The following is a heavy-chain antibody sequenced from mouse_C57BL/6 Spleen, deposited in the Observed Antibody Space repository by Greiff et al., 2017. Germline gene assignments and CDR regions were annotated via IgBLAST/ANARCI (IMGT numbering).Heavy chain of an antibody. Sequence: EVKLMESGPGLVKPSPSLSLTCSVSGYSITSCSYWNWIRQPQENKLEWMGYISYDGSNNYNPSLKNRITITRDTSKNQFFLKLNSVTTEDTATYCCARGGEGYVFAYWGQGTLVTVSA. V-gene: IGHV3-6*01. D-gene: IGHD2-2*01. CDR3: ARGGEGYVFAY. CDR1: GYSITSCSY. CDR2: ISYDGSN. J-gene: IGHJ3*01.